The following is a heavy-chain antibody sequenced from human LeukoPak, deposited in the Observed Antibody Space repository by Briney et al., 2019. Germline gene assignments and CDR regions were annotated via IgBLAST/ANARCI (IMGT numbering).Heavy chain of an antibody. Sequence: SETLSLTCTVSGYSVSSGYYWGWIRQPPGKGLEWIGSIYHSGSTYYNPSLKSRVTISVDTSKNQFSLKLSSVTAADTAVYYCARCPGYSSGWYEDYWGQGTLVTVSS. CDR1: GYSVSSGYY. J-gene: IGHJ4*02. D-gene: IGHD6-19*01. CDR3: ARCPGYSSGWYEDY. V-gene: IGHV4-38-2*02. CDR2: IYHSGST.